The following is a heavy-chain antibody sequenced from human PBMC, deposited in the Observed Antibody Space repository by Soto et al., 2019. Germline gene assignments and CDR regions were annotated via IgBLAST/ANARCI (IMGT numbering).Heavy chain of an antibody. CDR1: GGTFSSYT. Sequence: SVKVSCKASGGTFSSYTISWVRQAPGQGLEWMGRIIPILGIANYAQKFQGRVTITADKSTSTAYMELSSLRSEDTAVYYCARGLQLERRTPAFDIWGQGTMVTVSS. CDR2: IIPILGIA. D-gene: IGHD1-1*01. CDR3: ARGLQLERRTPAFDI. V-gene: IGHV1-69*02. J-gene: IGHJ3*02.